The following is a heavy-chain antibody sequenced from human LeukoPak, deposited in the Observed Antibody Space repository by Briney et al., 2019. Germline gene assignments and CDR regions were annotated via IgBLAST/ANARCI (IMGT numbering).Heavy chain of an antibody. Sequence: GGSLRPSSAASVVSSSRYGIHWVRQTPGRRLERVACIRYDGSNKYYADSVKGRFTISRENSKNTLYLQMNSLRAEDTAVYYCATLNGPLFEYWGQGTLVTVSS. D-gene: IGHD2-8*01. J-gene: IGHJ4*02. CDR3: ATLNGPLFEY. CDR2: IRYDGSNK. CDR1: VVSSSRYG. V-gene: IGHV3-30*02.